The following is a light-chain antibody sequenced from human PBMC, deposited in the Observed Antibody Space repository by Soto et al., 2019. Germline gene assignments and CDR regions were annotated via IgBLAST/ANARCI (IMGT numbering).Light chain of an antibody. Sequence: DIQMTQSPSSVSASVGDRVTITCRASQDIGNWIAWYQQKPGKAPNLRIYTASSLQSGVPSMFGGSGSGPDFTLTISSLQPEDFATYYCQQAHSFPLTFGGGTKVEIK. J-gene: IGKJ4*01. CDR3: QQAHSFPLT. CDR1: QDIGNW. CDR2: TAS. V-gene: IGKV1-12*01.